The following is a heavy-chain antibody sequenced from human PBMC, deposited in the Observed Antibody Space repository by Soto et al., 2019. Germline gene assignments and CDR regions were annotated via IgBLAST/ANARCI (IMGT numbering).Heavy chain of an antibody. Sequence: GGSLSLSCAASGFTFSDHYMDWVRQAPGKGLEWVSAISGSGGSTYYADSVKGRFTISRDNSKNTLYLQMNSLRAEDTAVYYCAKLGSWYDYYYGMDVWGQGTTVTVSS. V-gene: IGHV3-23*01. D-gene: IGHD6-13*01. CDR1: GFTFSDHY. CDR2: ISGSGGST. J-gene: IGHJ6*02. CDR3: AKLGSWYDYYYGMDV.